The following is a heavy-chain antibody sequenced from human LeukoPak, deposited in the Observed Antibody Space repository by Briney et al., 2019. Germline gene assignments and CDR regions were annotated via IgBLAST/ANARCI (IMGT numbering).Heavy chain of an antibody. V-gene: IGHV1-46*01. Sequence: GASVKVSCKASGYTFTSYYMHWVRQAPGQGLEWMGIITPSGGSTSYAQKFRGRVTITTDTSTSTVYMELSSLRSEDTAVYYCARGGSGGKDWFDPWGQGTLVTVSS. CDR1: GYTFTSYY. CDR2: ITPSGGST. D-gene: IGHD5-12*01. CDR3: ARGGSGGKDWFDP. J-gene: IGHJ5*02.